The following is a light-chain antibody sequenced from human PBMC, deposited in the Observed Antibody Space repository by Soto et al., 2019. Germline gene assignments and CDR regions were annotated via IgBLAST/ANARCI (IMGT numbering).Light chain of an antibody. CDR2: GAS. CDR3: QQYDSLPIT. J-gene: IGKJ5*01. CDR1: QSVSSSY. V-gene: IGKV3-20*01. Sequence: EIVFTQCPVTLSLSPGERSTLSCMASQSVSSSYLAWYQQKPGQPPRLLIYGASSRATGIPDRFSGSGSGTDFTLTISRLEPEDFAVFYCQQYDSLPITFGQGTRMEIK.